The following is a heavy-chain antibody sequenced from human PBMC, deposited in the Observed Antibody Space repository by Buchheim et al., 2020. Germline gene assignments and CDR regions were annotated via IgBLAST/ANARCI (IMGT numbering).Heavy chain of an antibody. CDR1: GFTFSSYE. Sequence: EVQLVESGGGLVQPGGSLRLSCAASGFTFSSYEMNWVRQAPGKGLEWVSYISGSGSTIYYADSMKGRFTISRDNAKNSLYLQMNSLRAEDTAVYYCARVSADCSGGSCYRGYFDYWGQGTL. V-gene: IGHV3-48*03. CDR2: ISGSGSTI. CDR3: ARVSADCSGGSCYRGYFDY. J-gene: IGHJ4*02. D-gene: IGHD2-15*01.